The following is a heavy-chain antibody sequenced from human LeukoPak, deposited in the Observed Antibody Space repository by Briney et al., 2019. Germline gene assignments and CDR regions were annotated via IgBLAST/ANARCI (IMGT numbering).Heavy chain of an antibody. Sequence: GASVKVSCKASGYTFTSYGISWVRQAPGQGLEWMGWISAYNGNTNYAQKLQGRVTMTTDTPTSTAYMELRSLRSDDTAVYYCARGLSYYDFWSGRLAPPADSLFDYWGQGTLVTVSS. CDR2: ISAYNGNT. J-gene: IGHJ4*02. D-gene: IGHD3-3*01. CDR3: ARGLSYYDFWSGRLAPPADSLFDY. CDR1: GYTFTSYG. V-gene: IGHV1-18*01.